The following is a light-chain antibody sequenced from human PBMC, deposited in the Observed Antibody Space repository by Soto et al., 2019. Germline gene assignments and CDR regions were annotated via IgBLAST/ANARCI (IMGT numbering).Light chain of an antibody. CDR2: GAF. CDR1: QSVSYN. J-gene: IGKJ4*01. CDR3: PQYKNWPPLT. V-gene: IGKV3-15*01. Sequence: EIVMTQSPATLSVSPGETATLSCRASQSVSYNLAWYQQKPGQGPRLLIYGAFTRATGIPARFSGSGSGTECTLTISSLQSEDFAVYYCPQYKNWPPLTFGGGTKVEIK.